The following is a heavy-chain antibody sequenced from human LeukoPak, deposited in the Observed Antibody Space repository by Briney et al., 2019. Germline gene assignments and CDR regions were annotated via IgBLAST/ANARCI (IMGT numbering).Heavy chain of an antibody. CDR2: MSPKSGNT. J-gene: IGHJ4*02. CDR1: GYTFTSYD. V-gene: IGHV1-8*01. CDR3: VRGPPNWGFDY. D-gene: IGHD7-27*01. Sequence: ASVKVSCKASGYTFTSYDINWVRLATGQGHEWMGWMSPKSGNTGYAQKFQGRVTMTRNTSTSTAYMELSSLRSEDTAVYYCVRGPPNWGFDYWGQGTLVTVSS.